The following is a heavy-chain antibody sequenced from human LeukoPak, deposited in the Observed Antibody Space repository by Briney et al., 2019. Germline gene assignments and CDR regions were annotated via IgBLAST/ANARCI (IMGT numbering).Heavy chain of an antibody. CDR2: ISSDGTTT. V-gene: IGHV3-74*01. D-gene: IGHD2-8*01. CDR3: ARDADGPGSLIDY. J-gene: IGHJ4*02. Sequence: GGSLRLSCAASGFPFSIYWMQWVRQAPGEGLVWVSRISSDGTTTTYADSVKGRFTISRDNAKNTLYLEVRSLRAEDTAVYFCARDADGPGSLIDYWGQGTLATVSS. CDR1: GFPFSIYW.